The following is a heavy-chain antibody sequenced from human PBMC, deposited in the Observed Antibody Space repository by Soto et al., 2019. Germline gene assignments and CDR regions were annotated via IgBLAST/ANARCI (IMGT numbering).Heavy chain of an antibody. D-gene: IGHD3-22*01. V-gene: IGHV5-51*01. CDR1: GYSFAIYW. CDR3: AIRWGDYYHSSHYSFDPFDM. J-gene: IGHJ3*02. CDR2: IYPGDSDT. Sequence: GESLKISCKGSGYSFAIYWIGWVRQMPGKGLEWMGIIYPGDSDTRYSPSFQGQVTISADKSINTAYLHWSSLKASDTAMYFCAIRWGDYYHSSHYSFDPFDMWGQGTMVTVSS.